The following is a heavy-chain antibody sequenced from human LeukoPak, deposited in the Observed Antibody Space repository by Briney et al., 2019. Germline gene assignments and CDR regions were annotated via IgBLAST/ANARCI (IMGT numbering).Heavy chain of an antibody. Sequence: GASVKVSCKASGYSFTSHGISWVRQAPGQGLEWMGWISAYNGNTNYAQKLQGRVTMTTDTSTSTAYMELRSLRSEDTAVYYCAREGVFYGALGDAFDIWGQGTMVTVSS. CDR1: GYSFTSHG. CDR3: AREGVFYGALGDAFDI. V-gene: IGHV1-18*01. D-gene: IGHD4-17*01. CDR2: ISAYNGNT. J-gene: IGHJ3*02.